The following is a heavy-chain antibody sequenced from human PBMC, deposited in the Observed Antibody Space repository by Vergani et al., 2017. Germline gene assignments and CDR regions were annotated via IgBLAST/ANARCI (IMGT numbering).Heavy chain of an antibody. V-gene: IGHV1-69*13. J-gene: IGHJ4*02. CDR3: ARGYPYCSSTSCYRFDY. CDR1: GYTFSTYG. Sequence: QVQLVQSGAEVKKPGASVKVSCKASGYTFSTYGISWVRQAPGQGLEWMGGIIPIFGTANYAQKFQGRVTITADESTSTAYMELSSLRSEDTAVYYCARGYPYCSSTSCYRFDYWGQGTLVTVSS. CDR2: IIPIFGTA. D-gene: IGHD2-2*02.